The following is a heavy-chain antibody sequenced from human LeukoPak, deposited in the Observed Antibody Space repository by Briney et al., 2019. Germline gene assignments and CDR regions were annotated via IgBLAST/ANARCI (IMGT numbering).Heavy chain of an antibody. D-gene: IGHD3-10*01. J-gene: IGHJ4*02. Sequence: KPSETLSLTCTVSGGSISSYYWSWIRQPPGKGLEWIGYIYYSGSTNYNPSLKSRVTISVDTSKNQFSLKLSSVTAADTAVYYCARNYGSGSWAFDYWGQGTLVTVSS. CDR3: ARNYGSGSWAFDY. V-gene: IGHV4-59*01. CDR1: GGSISSYY. CDR2: IYYSGST.